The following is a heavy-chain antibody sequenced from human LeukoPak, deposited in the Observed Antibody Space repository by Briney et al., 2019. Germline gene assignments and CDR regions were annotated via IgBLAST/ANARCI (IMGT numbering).Heavy chain of an antibody. J-gene: IGHJ4*02. CDR2: INHSGST. D-gene: IGHD3-22*01. Sequence: SETLSLTCAVYGGSFSGYYWSWIRQPPGKGLEWIGAINHSGSTNYNPSLKSRVTISVDTSKNQFSLKLSSVTAADTAVYYCAREGIGAHYYDSIRYFDYWGQGTLVTVSS. CDR1: GGSFSGYY. CDR3: AREGIGAHYYDSIRYFDY. V-gene: IGHV4-34*01.